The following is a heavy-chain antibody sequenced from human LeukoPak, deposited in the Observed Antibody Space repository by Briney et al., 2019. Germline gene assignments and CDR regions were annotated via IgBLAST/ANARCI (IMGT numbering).Heavy chain of an antibody. CDR1: GGSISSYY. J-gene: IGHJ4*02. D-gene: IGHD2-15*01. V-gene: IGHV4-59*01. CDR2: SYYSGST. CDR3: ARGWVAANNYFDY. Sequence: SETLSLTCTVSGGSISSYYWSWIRQPPGKGLEWIGYSYYSGSTNYNPSLKSRVTISVDTSKNQFSLKLSSVTAADTAVYYCARGWVAANNYFDYWDQGTLVTVSS.